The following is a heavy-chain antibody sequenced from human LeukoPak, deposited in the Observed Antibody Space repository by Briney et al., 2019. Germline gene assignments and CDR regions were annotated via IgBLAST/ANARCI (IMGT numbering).Heavy chain of an antibody. CDR2: IGSNGRST. Sequence: GGSLRLSCSDSGFTFDRFAMHWVRQAPGKGLEYLSGIGSNGRSTHNADSVKGRFTISRDNSKNTLFLQMTSLRAEDTAVYYCVNQISGWVYWGQGTLVTVSS. V-gene: IGHV3-64D*06. D-gene: IGHD6-19*01. CDR1: GFTFDRFA. J-gene: IGHJ4*02. CDR3: VNQISGWVY.